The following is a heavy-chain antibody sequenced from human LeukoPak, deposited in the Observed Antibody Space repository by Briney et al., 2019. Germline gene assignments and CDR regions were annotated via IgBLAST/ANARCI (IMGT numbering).Heavy chain of an antibody. J-gene: IGHJ5*02. CDR2: INPNSGGT. D-gene: IGHD1-1*01. CDR3: ARQNEGWWFDP. Sequence: ASVKVSCKASGYTFTSYGISWVRQAPGQGLEWMGWINPNSGGTNYAQKFQGRVTMTRDTSISTAYMELSRLRSDDTAVYYCARQNEGWWFDPWGQGTLVTVSS. V-gene: IGHV1-2*02. CDR1: GYTFTSYG.